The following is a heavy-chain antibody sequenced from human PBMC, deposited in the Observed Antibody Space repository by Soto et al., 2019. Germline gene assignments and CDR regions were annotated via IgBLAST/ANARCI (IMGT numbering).Heavy chain of an antibody. J-gene: IGHJ6*02. CDR3: ARDQMGSSGWYSSVYYYYGMDV. V-gene: IGHV3-23*01. CDR2: ITDTGGDT. Sequence: EVQLLESGGDLVQPGGSLRLSCVASGITFGSRAMSWVRQAPGEGLEWVSTITDTGGDTKYADSVRGRFTMSRDNAKNSLYLQMNSLRAEDTAVYYCARDQMGSSGWYSSVYYYYGMDVWGQGTTVTVSS. D-gene: IGHD6-19*01. CDR1: GITFGSRA.